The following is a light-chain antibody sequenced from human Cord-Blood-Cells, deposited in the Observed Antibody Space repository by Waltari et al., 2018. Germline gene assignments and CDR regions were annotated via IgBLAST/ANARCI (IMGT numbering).Light chain of an antibody. Sequence: QSALTQPASVSGSPGPSITISCTGTRSDVGSYNLVSWYQQHPGKAPKLMIYEGSKRPSGVSNRFSGSKSGNTASLTISGLQAEDEADYYCCSYAGSSTFVVFGGGTKLTVL. J-gene: IGLJ2*01. V-gene: IGLV2-23*03. CDR2: EGS. CDR1: RSDVGSYNL. CDR3: CSYAGSSTFVV.